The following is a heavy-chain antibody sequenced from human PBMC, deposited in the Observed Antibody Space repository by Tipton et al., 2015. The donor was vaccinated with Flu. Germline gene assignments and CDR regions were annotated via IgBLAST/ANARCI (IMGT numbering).Heavy chain of an antibody. CDR2: IYYSGST. J-gene: IGHJ4*02. CDR1: GGSISSYY. CDR3: ARGTPLWFGDLDY. Sequence: LRLSCTVSGGSISSYYWSWIRQPPGKGLEWIGYIYYSGSTNYNPSLKSRVTISVDTSKNQFSLKLSSVTAADTAVYYCARGTPLWFGDLDYWGQGTLVTVSS. V-gene: IGHV4-59*01. D-gene: IGHD3-10*01.